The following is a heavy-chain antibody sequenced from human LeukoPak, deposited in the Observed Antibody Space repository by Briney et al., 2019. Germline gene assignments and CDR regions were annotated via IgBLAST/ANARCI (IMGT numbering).Heavy chain of an antibody. CDR3: ARQSYAKFDP. J-gene: IGHJ5*02. V-gene: IGHV3-7*01. CDR2: IQPDGSEQ. CDR1: KFTFTFSSSW. Sequence: GGSLRLSCAVSKFTFTFSSSWMSWVRQAPGKGLEWVGNIQPDGSEQYPVDSVKSRFTISRDNARKLVFLQMNSLRVEDTAVYYCARQSYAKFDPWGQGTLVTVSS. D-gene: IGHD3-16*01.